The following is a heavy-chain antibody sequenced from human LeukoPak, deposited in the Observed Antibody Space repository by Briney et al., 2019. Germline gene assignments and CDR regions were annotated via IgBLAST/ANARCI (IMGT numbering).Heavy chain of an antibody. D-gene: IGHD3-22*01. V-gene: IGHV3-23*01. CDR2: ISGSGGST. CDR3: AKGDVIRCDSSGYYGGDAFDI. Sequence: GGSLRLSCAASGFTFSSYAMSWVRQAPGKGLEWVSVISGSGGSTYYADSVKGRFTISRDNSKNTLYLQMNSLRAEDTAVYYCAKGDVIRCDSSGYYGGDAFDIWGQGTMVTVSS. J-gene: IGHJ3*02. CDR1: GFTFSSYA.